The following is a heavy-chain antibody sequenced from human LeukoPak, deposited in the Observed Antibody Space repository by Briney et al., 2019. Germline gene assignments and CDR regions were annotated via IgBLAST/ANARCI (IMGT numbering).Heavy chain of an antibody. CDR2: ISKTSSYT. Sequence: GGSLRLSCAASGFKFSDYYMNWIRQAPGKGLEWVSQISKTSSYTNYADSVKGRLTISRDNARNSLYLQMNSLRAEDTAVYYCTREQWLPDYWGQGTLVTVSS. J-gene: IGHJ4*02. CDR3: TREQWLPDY. D-gene: IGHD5-24*01. CDR1: GFKFSDYY. V-gene: IGHV3-11*05.